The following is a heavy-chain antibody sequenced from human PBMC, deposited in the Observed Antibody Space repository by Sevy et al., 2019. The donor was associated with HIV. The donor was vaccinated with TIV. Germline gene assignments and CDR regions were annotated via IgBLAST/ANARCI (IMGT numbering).Heavy chain of an antibody. D-gene: IGHD5-12*01. V-gene: IGHV4-61*02. CDR2: IYTSGST. CDR1: GGSISSGSYY. J-gene: IGHJ6*03. CDR3: ARINKEMATISPAHYYYYMDV. Sequence: SETLSLTCTVSGGSISSGSYYWSWIRQPAGKGLEWIGRIYTSGSTNYNPSLKCRVTISVDTSKNQFYLRLSSVTAADTAVYYCARINKEMATISPAHYYYYMDVWGKVTTVTVSS.